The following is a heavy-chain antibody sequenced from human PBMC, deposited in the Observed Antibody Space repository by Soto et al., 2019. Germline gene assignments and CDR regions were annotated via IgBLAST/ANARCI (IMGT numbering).Heavy chain of an antibody. CDR2: ISYDGSNK. CDR1: GFTFSSYA. D-gene: IGHD3-3*01. Sequence: GGSLRLSCAASGFTFSSYAMHWVRQAPGKGLEWVAVISYDGSNKYYADSVKGRFTISRDNSKNTLYLQMNSLRAEDTAVYYCARDDFWRDYYYYGMDVWGQGTTVTV. CDR3: ARDDFWRDYYYYGMDV. J-gene: IGHJ6*02. V-gene: IGHV3-30-3*01.